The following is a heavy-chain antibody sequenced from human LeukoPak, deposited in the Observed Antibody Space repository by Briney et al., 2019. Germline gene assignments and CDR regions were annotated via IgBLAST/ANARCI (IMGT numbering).Heavy chain of an antibody. Sequence: GGSLRLSCAASGFTFSSYAMHWVRQAPGKGLEWVAVISYDGSNKYYADSVKGRFTISRDNSKNTLYLQMNSLRAEDTAVYYCARGRGATTFDYRGQGTLVTVSS. D-gene: IGHD1-26*01. CDR2: ISYDGSNK. CDR3: ARGRGATTFDY. J-gene: IGHJ4*02. CDR1: GFTFSSYA. V-gene: IGHV3-30-3*01.